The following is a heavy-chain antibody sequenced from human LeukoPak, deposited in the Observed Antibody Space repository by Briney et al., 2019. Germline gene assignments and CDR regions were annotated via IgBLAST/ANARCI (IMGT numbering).Heavy chain of an antibody. CDR2: ISGSGGST. Sequence: PGGSLRLSCAASGFTFSSYAMSWVRQAPGKGLEWVSAISGSGGSTYYADSVKGRFTISRDNSKNTLYLLMNSLRAEDTAVYYCAKDQRSGTTKHGLDYYYYMDVWGKGTTVTVSS. CDR3: AKDQRSGTTKHGLDYYYYMDV. CDR1: GFTFSSYA. V-gene: IGHV3-23*01. J-gene: IGHJ6*03. D-gene: IGHD1-7*01.